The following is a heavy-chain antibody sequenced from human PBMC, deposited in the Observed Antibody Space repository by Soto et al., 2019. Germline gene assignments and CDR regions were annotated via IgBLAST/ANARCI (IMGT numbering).Heavy chain of an antibody. CDR2: ISGSGGST. CDR1: GFTFSSYA. D-gene: IGHD2-2*01. Sequence: EVQLLESGGGLVQPGGSLRLSCAASGFTFSSYAMSWVRQAPGKGLEWVSAISGSGGSTYYADSVKGRFTISRDNSKNTLYLQMKSLTPEDTAVYYCAKAIIVVPAAVFCFDYWGQGTLVTVSS. CDR3: AKAIIVVPAAVFCFDY. V-gene: IGHV3-23*01. J-gene: IGHJ4*02.